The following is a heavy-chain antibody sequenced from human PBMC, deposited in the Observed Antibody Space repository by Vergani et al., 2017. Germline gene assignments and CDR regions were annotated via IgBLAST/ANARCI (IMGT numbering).Heavy chain of an antibody. CDR2: IWYDGSNK. J-gene: IGHJ6*02. CDR1: GFTFSSYG. V-gene: IGHV3-33*01. D-gene: IGHD3-10*01. Sequence: QVQLVESGGGVVQPGRSLRLSCAASGFTFSSYGMHWVRQAPGKGLEWVAVIWYDGSNKYYADSVKGRFTISRDNSKNTLYLQMNSLRAEDTAVYYCARERGRVRGVIITPNYYYYYGMDVWGQGTTVTVSS. CDR3: ARERGRVRGVIITPNYYYYYGMDV.